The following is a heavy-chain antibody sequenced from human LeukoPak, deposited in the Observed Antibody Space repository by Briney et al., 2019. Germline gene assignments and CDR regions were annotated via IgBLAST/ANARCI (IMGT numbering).Heavy chain of an antibody. Sequence: PGGSLRLSCAASGFTFSSYWMSWVRQAPGKGLEWVANIKQDGSEKYYVDSVKGRFSISRDNSKNTLYLEMSSLRTEDTAVYYCAKDPYSSRMEYFQYWGQGTLVIVSS. J-gene: IGHJ1*01. CDR1: GFTFSSYW. D-gene: IGHD3-22*01. CDR2: IKQDGSEK. CDR3: AKDPYSSRMEYFQY. V-gene: IGHV3-7*01.